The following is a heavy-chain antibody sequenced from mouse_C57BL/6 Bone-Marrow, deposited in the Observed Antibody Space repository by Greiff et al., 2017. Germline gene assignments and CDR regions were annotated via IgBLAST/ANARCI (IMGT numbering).Heavy chain of an antibody. J-gene: IGHJ3*01. CDR2: IDPENGDT. V-gene: IGHV14-4*01. CDR1: GFNIKDDY. Sequence: EVQLQQSGAELVRPGASVKLSCTASGFNIKDDYMHWVKQRPEQGLEWIGWIDPENGDTEYASKFQGKATITADTSSNPAYLQLSSLTSEDTAVYYCTTLYYGNFPFAYWGQGTLVTVSA. CDR3: TTLYYGNFPFAY. D-gene: IGHD2-1*01.